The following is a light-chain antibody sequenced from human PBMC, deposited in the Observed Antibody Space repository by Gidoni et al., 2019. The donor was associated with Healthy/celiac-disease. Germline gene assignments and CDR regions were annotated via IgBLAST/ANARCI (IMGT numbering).Light chain of an antibody. Sequence: EIVMTQSPATLSVSPGERATLSCRARQSVSSNLAWYQQKPGQAPRLLIYGASTRATGIPARFSGSGSGTEFTLTISILQSEDFAVYYCQQYNNWPPWTFGQXTKVEIK. J-gene: IGKJ1*01. V-gene: IGKV3-15*01. CDR3: QQYNNWPPWT. CDR1: QSVSSN. CDR2: GAS.